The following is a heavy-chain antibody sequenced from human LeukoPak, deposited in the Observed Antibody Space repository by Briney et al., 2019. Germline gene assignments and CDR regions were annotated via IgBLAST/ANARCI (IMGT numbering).Heavy chain of an antibody. V-gene: IGHV4-34*01. D-gene: IGHD6-13*01. Sequence: RPSETLSLTCAVYGGSFSGYYWSWIRQPPGKGLEWIGEINHSGSTNYNPSLKSRVTISVDTSKNQFSLKLSSVTAADTAVYYCARGQQQLQAYYYYMDVWGKGTTVTVSS. CDR2: INHSGST. J-gene: IGHJ6*03. CDR3: ARGQQQLQAYYYYMDV. CDR1: GGSFSGYY.